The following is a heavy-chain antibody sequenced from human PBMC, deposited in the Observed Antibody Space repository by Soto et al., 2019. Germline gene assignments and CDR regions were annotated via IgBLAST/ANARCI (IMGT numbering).Heavy chain of an antibody. D-gene: IGHD2-8*02. V-gene: IGHV3-11*06. CDR3: VRGGGGCLIDP. CDR1: GFTFGDSY. CDR2: ISPGSRYP. Sequence: LRLSCAGSGFTFGDSYMSWIRQAPGKGLEWLSYISPGSRYPAYADSVKGRFTISRDNDKRSLYLQMMSLTAEDTAIYYCVRGGGGCLIDPGGQGTMVTVSS. J-gene: IGHJ5*02.